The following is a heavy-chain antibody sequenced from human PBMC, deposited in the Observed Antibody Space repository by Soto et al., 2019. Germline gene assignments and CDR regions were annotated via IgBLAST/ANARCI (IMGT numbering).Heavy chain of an antibody. CDR2: ISAYNGNT. Sequence: ASVKVSCKASGYTFTSYGISWVRQAPGQGLEWMGWISAYNGNTNYAQKLQGRVTMTTDTSTSTAYMELGSLRSGDTAVYYCARDSGGSQYYYYYGMDVWGPGTTVTVSS. J-gene: IGHJ6*02. CDR3: ARDSGGSQYYYYYGMDV. D-gene: IGHD2-15*01. CDR1: GYTFTSYG. V-gene: IGHV1-18*01.